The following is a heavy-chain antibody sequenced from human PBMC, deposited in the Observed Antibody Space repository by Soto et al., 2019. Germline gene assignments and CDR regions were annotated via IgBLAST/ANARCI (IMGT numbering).Heavy chain of an antibody. CDR3: ARDLDGSGSYFTNY. D-gene: IGHD3-10*01. J-gene: IGHJ4*02. CDR2: ISPHKGDT. Sequence: QVRLVQSGAEVKKPGASVTVSCKTSGYTFSSIGISWVRQAPGQGLEWMGWISPHKGDTYYAQRLQGRVTMTTDTSTNTAYMELRSLRSDDTAVYFCARDLDGSGSYFTNYWGPGTLVTVSS. CDR1: GYTFSSIG. V-gene: IGHV1-18*01.